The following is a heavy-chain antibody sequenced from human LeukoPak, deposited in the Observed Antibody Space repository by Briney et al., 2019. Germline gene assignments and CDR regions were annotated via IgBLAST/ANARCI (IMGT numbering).Heavy chain of an antibody. J-gene: IGHJ4*02. CDR3: AGVPGSSWTFDY. V-gene: IGHV3-7*03. D-gene: IGHD6-13*01. CDR1: GFTFSSYE. CDR2: IKADGSEI. Sequence: GGSLRLSCAASGFTFSSYEMNWVRQAPGKGLEWVATIKADGSEIYYVDSVKGRFTISRDNADNSLYLQMHSLRADDMAIYYCAGVPGSSWTFDYWGQGTLVTVSS.